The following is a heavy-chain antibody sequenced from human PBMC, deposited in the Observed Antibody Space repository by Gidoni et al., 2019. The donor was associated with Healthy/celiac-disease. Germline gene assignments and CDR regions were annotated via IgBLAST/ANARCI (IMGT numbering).Heavy chain of an antibody. D-gene: IGHD4-17*01. CDR3: ARDDDYGDYVGDYYYGMDV. J-gene: IGHJ6*02. V-gene: IGHV3-33*01. Sequence: QVQLVESGGGVVQPGRSLRLSCAASGFTFSSYVMHWVRQAPGKGLEGVAVIWYDGSNKYYADSVKGRFTISRDNSKNTLYLQMNSLRAEDTAVYYCARDDDYGDYVGDYYYGMDVWGQGTTVTVSS. CDR1: GFTFSSYV. CDR2: IWYDGSNK.